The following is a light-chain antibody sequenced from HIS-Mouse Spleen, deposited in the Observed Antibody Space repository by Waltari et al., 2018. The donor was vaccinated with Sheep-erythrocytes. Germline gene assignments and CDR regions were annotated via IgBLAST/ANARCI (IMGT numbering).Light chain of an antibody. CDR1: SSYVGGYNL. J-gene: IGLJ3*02. CDR2: EVS. CDR3: SSYAGSNNWV. V-gene: IGLV2-8*01. Sequence: QSALTQPASVSGSPGQSIPIPCTGTSSYVGGYNLVSWYHQHPGKAPKLMIYEVSKRPSGVPDRFSGSKSGNTASLTVSGLQAEDEADYYCSSYAGSNNWVFGGGTKLTVL.